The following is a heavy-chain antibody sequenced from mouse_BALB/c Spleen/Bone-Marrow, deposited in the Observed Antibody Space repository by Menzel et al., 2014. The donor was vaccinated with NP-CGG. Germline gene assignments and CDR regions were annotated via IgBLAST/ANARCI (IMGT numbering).Heavy chain of an antibody. Sequence: VQLQQSGAELVKPGASVKLSCTGSGFNIKDTYMHWVKQRPEQGLEWIGRIDPANGNTKYDPKFQGKATMTADTSSNTAYLQLSSLTSEDTAVYYCASYYRYSFDYWGQGTTLTVSS. J-gene: IGHJ2*01. CDR3: ASYYRYSFDY. V-gene: IGHV14-3*02. CDR2: IDPANGNT. CDR1: GFNIKDTY. D-gene: IGHD2-14*01.